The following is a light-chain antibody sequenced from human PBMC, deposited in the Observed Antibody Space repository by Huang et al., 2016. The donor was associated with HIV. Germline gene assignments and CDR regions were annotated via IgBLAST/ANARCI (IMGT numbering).Light chain of an antibody. CDR1: QSVSSSY. CDR2: GAS. Sequence: EIVLTQSPGTLSLSPGERATLSCRASQSVSSSYLAWYQQKPGQAPRLLIYGASSRATGIPDRFSGSGSGTDFTLTISRLEPEDFAVYYCQQYDNSPPAMYTFGQGTKLEIK. J-gene: IGKJ2*01. CDR3: QQYDNSPPAMYT. V-gene: IGKV3-20*01.